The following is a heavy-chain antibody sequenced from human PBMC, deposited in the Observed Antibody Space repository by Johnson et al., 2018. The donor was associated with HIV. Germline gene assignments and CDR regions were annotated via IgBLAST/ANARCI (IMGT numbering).Heavy chain of an antibody. CDR3: AKTTRGNWGSCFDI. V-gene: IGHV3-43D*03. CDR1: GFTCDDYA. CDR2: ISWDGGSS. Sequence: VQLVESGGVVVQPGGSLRLSCAASGFTCDDYAMHWVRQAPGMGLEWVSLISWDGGSSCYAASVKGRFTISRDTAKNSLYLQLNSLRAEDTSLYYCAKTTRGNWGSCFDIWAQGTVVTVSS. J-gene: IGHJ3*02. D-gene: IGHD7-27*01.